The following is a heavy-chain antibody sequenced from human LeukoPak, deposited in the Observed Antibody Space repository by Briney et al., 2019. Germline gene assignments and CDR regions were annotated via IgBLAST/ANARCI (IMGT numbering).Heavy chain of an antibody. CDR2: IWYDGSDK. V-gene: IGHV3-33*01. CDR3: ARGLYYGSGSPIDY. CDR1: GFTFSSYG. Sequence: PGRSLRLSCAASGFTFSSYGMHWVRQAPGKGPEWVAVIWYDGSDKYYADSVKGRFTISRDNSKNTLYMQMNSLRADDTAVYYCARGLYYGSGSPIDYWGQGTLVTVSS. D-gene: IGHD3-10*01. J-gene: IGHJ4*02.